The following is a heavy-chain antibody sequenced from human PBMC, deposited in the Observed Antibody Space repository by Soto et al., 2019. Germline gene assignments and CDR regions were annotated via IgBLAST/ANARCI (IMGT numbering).Heavy chain of an antibody. V-gene: IGHV3-48*04. J-gene: IGHJ4*02. CDR3: ARERSYGADHDADDY. D-gene: IGHD2-21*02. Sequence: GGSLRLSCAASGFTFSSYSMNWVRQAPGKGLEWVSYISSSSSTIYYADSVKGRFTISRDNAKNSLYLQMNSLRAEDTAVYYCARERSYGADHDADDYWGQGTLVTVSS. CDR1: GFTFSSYS. CDR2: ISSSSSTI.